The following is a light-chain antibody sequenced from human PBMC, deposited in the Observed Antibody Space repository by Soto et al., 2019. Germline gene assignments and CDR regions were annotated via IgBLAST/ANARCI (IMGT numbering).Light chain of an antibody. J-gene: IGLJ1*01. CDR3: FSYTSSGTYV. CDR2: EVS. Sequence: QSALTQPASVSGSPGQSITISCTGTSSDVGNYKYVSWYQQHPGKAPKLMIYEVSNRPSGASNRFSGSKSGNTASLTISGLQAEDETDYYCFSYTSSGTYVFGTGTKLTVL. CDR1: SSDVGNYKY. V-gene: IGLV2-14*01.